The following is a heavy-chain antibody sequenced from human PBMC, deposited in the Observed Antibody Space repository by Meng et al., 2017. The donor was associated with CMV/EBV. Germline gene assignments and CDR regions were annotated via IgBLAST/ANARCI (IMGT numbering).Heavy chain of an antibody. D-gene: IGHD1-7*01. CDR2: MNPYSGNT. CDR3: ARDLTGSTRGGRFDS. V-gene: IGHV1-8*03. CDR1: GYTFTDYD. Sequence: ASVKVSCKASGYTFTDYDVNWVRQAAGQGLEWMGWMNPYSGNTGSAQKFQGRVTVTRNTSISTAYMELSSLRSEDTAVYYCARDLTGSTRGGRFDSWGQGTLVTVSS. J-gene: IGHJ5*01.